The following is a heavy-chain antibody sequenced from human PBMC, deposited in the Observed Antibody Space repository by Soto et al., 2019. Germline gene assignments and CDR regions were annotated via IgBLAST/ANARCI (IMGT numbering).Heavy chain of an antibody. V-gene: IGHV2-5*02. CDR3: IQSRCGGDCLQSYASYYYYGIDV. Sequence: QITLKESGPTLVKPTQTLTLTCTFSAFSLSTGGVGVGWIRQPPGKALEWLALIYWDDDKRYSPSLISRLTINKDTSKNQVVLTMTNMDPVDTATYSCIQSRCGGDCLQSYASYYYYGIDVWGQGTTVTVSS. D-gene: IGHD2-21*02. CDR2: IYWDDDK. J-gene: IGHJ6*02. CDR1: AFSLSTGGVG.